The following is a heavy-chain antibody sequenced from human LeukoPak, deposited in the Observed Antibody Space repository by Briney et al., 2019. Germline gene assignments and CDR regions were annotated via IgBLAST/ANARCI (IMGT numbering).Heavy chain of an antibody. CDR3: ARDSGSLRFSAFDY. Sequence: GASVKVSCKASGYTFTGYYMHWVRQAPGQGLEWMGWINPNSGGTNYAQKFQGRVTMTRDTSISTAYMELSRLRSDDTAVYYCARDSGSLRFSAFDYWGQGTLVTVSS. CDR1: GYTFTGYY. V-gene: IGHV1-2*02. D-gene: IGHD1-26*01. J-gene: IGHJ4*02. CDR2: INPNSGGT.